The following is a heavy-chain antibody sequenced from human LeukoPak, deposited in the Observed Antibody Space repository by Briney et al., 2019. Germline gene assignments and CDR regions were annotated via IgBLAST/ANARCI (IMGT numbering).Heavy chain of an antibody. V-gene: IGHV3-53*01. D-gene: IGHD5-12*01. Sequence: PGGSLRLSCAASGFNVSSSYMSWVRPAPGKGLGWVSIIYSGGTTYYADSVKGRFTISRDKSKNTLYLQMNSLRAEDTAVYYCASPISGQSFDIWGQGTMVTVSS. CDR2: IYSGGTT. CDR1: GFNVSSSY. CDR3: ASPISGQSFDI. J-gene: IGHJ3*02.